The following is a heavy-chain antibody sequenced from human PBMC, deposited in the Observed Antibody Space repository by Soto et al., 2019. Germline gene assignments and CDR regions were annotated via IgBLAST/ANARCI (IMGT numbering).Heavy chain of an antibody. V-gene: IGHV3-11*06. D-gene: IGHD1-26*01. CDR2: ISSSSSYT. CDR3: AREEVGATYFDY. CDR1: GFTFSDYY. J-gene: IGHJ4*02. Sequence: LRLSCAASGFTFSDYYMSWIRQAPGKGLEWVSYISSSSSYTNYADSVKGRFTISRDNAKNSLYLQMNSLRAEDTAVYYCAREEVGATYFDYWGQGTLVTVSS.